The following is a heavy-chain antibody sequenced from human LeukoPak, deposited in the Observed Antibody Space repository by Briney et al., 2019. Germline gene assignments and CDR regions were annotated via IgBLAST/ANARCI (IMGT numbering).Heavy chain of an antibody. V-gene: IGHV4-59*01. CDR2: VYYSGST. CDR3: ARHQAEAGFRGDFDY. CDR1: GENFSFYF. D-gene: IGHD6-13*01. J-gene: IGHJ4*02. Sequence: SETLSLTCAVYGENFSFYFYSWIRQPPGKGLEWIGYVYYSGSTNYNPSLKSRVTISVDTSRNQFSLKLSSVTAADAAVYYCARHQAEAGFRGDFDYWGQGTLVTVSS.